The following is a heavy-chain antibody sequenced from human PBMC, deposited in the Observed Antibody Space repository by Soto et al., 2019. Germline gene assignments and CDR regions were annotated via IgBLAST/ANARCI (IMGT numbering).Heavy chain of an antibody. CDR2: INAGNGNT. CDR3: ARLSSAPGSYYYYGMDV. V-gene: IGHV1-3*01. CDR1: GYTFTSYA. Sequence: ASVKVPCKASGYTFTSYAMHWVRQAPGQRLEWMGWINAGNGNTKYSQKFQGRVTITRDTSASTAYMELSSLRSEDTAVYYCARLSSAPGSYYYYGMDVWGQGTTVTVS. D-gene: IGHD6-19*01. J-gene: IGHJ6*02.